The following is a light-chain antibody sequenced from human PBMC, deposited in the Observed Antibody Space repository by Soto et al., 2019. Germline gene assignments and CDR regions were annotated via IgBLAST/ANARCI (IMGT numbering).Light chain of an antibody. V-gene: IGLV1-40*01. Sequence: QSVLTQPPSVSGAPGQKVTIPCTRSSSNIGAAYDVHWYQHLPGTAPKLLIYGNNNRPSGVPDRFSGSKSGTSASLAITGLQAEDEADYYCQSYDSSLSGWVFGGGTQLTVL. CDR1: SSNIGAAYD. CDR3: QSYDSSLSGWV. CDR2: GNN. J-gene: IGLJ3*02.